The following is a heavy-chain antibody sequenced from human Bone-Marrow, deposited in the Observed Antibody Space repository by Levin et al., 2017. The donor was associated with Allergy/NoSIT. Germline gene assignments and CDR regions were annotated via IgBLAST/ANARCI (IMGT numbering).Heavy chain of an antibody. D-gene: IGHD1-26*01. V-gene: IGHV1-8*01. Sequence: GESLKISCKASGYTFTSYDINWVRQATGQGLEWMGWMNPNSGNTGYAQKFQGRVTMTRNTSISTAYMELSSLRSEDTAVYYCARGFGRKSRGSVFVAYYYYYGMDVWGQGTTVTVSS. CDR2: MNPNSGNT. CDR1: GYTFTSYD. CDR3: ARGFGRKSRGSVFVAYYYYYGMDV. J-gene: IGHJ6*02.